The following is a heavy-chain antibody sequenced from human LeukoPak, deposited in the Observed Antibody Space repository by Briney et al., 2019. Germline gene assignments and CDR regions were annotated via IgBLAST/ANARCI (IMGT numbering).Heavy chain of an antibody. CDR1: GFAFDDFA. Sequence: PAGGSLRFSCTTSGFAFDDFAMSWVRQPAGKGLEWVGFIRRRAYGGAAEYAASVEGRFIISRDDSKGIAYLQMNSLKTEDTAVYYCSRNGLVDFDYWGQGSRVIVSP. V-gene: IGHV3-49*04. CDR3: SRNGLVDFDY. CDR2: IRRRAYGGAA. J-gene: IGHJ4*02.